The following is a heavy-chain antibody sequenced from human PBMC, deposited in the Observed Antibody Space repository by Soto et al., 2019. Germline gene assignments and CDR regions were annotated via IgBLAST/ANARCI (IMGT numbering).Heavy chain of an antibody. Sequence: QVQLVQSGAEVKKPGASVKVACKASGYTFTNHDINWVRQATGQGPEWXGWMNPNSGDTGYAQNFQDRVTMTRDTSTRTAYMELSSLRSEDTAVYYCARVGGNWNDDYFDYWGQGTLVTVSS. CDR3: ARVGGNWNDDYFDY. D-gene: IGHD1-1*01. V-gene: IGHV1-8*01. CDR2: MNPNSGDT. CDR1: GYTFTNHD. J-gene: IGHJ4*02.